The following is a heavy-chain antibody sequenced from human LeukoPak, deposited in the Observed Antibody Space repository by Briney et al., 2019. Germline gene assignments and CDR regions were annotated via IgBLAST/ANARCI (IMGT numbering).Heavy chain of an antibody. CDR3: ARDPERQQLVLDY. Sequence: ASVKVSCKASGYTFTGYYMHWVRQAPGQGLEWMGWINPNSGGTNYAQKFQGRVTMTRDTSISTAYMELSRLRSDDTAVYYCARDPERQQLVLDYWGQGTLVTVSS. D-gene: IGHD6-13*01. CDR1: GYTFTGYY. V-gene: IGHV1-2*02. J-gene: IGHJ4*02. CDR2: INPNSGGT.